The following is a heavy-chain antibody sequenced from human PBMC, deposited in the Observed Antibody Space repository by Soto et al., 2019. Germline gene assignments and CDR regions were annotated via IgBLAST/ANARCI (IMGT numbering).Heavy chain of an antibody. J-gene: IGHJ1*01. CDR2: IDTAGAT. Sequence: EVQLVESGGGLVQPGGSLRLSCAASGFTFSSYDMHWVHQATGQGLEWVSGIDTAGATYYPGSVKGRFTISRENAKKSLYLQMNSLRAGDTAVYYCVRGMGPTDEYFQHWGQGTLVIVSS. D-gene: IGHD1-26*01. V-gene: IGHV3-13*01. CDR3: VRGMGPTDEYFQH. CDR1: GFTFSSYD.